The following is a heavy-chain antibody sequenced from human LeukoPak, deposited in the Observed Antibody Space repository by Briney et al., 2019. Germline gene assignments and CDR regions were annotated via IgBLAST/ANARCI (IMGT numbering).Heavy chain of an antibody. J-gene: IGHJ4*02. D-gene: IGHD2-21*02. CDR1: GFTFSNYA. CDR2: ISGTSGTI. Sequence: PGGSLRLFCAASGFTFSNYAMSWVRQAPGKRLEWVSGISGTSGTINYADPVKGRFTISRDNSKNTVYLQMNSLRAEDTAVYYCAKRLGDQRAFDYWGQGTLVTVSS. V-gene: IGHV3-23*01. CDR3: AKRLGDQRAFDY.